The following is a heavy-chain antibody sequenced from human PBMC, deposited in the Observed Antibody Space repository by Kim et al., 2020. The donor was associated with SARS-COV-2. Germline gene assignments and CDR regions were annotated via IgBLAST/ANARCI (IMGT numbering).Heavy chain of an antibody. J-gene: IGHJ4*02. CDR3: ARDGGDGYTGAFDY. V-gene: IGHV3-48*03. CDR1: GFTFSSYE. D-gene: IGHD3-16*01. Sequence: GGSLRLSCAASGFTFSSYEMNWVRQAPGKGLEWVSYISSSGSTIYYADSVKGRFTISRDNAKNSLYLQMNSLRAEDTAVYYCARDGGDGYTGAFDYWGQGTLVTVSS. CDR2: ISSSGSTI.